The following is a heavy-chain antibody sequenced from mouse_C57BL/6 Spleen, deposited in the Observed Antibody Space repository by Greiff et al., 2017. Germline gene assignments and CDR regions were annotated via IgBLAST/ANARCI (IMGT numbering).Heavy chain of an antibody. CDR2: IDPSDSET. CDR1: GYTFTSYW. Sequence: VHLQQPGAELVRPGSSVKLSCKASGYTFTSYWMHWVKQRPIQGLEWIGNIDPSDSETHYNQKFKDKATLTVDKSSSTAYMQLSSLTSEDSAVYYCARSIYYGNSLRFDYWGQGTTLTVSS. V-gene: IGHV1-52*01. CDR3: ARSIYYGNSLRFDY. J-gene: IGHJ2*01. D-gene: IGHD2-1*01.